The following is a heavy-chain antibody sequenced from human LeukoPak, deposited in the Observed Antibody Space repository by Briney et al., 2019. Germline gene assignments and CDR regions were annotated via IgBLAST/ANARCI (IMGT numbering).Heavy chain of an antibody. V-gene: IGHV4-59*01. CDR3: ARGGNNYDILTGYYPEGFDP. Sequence: SETLSLTCTVSGGSINSYYWSWIRQPPGKGLEWLGYIYYSGSTNYNPSLKSRVTISVDTSKNQFSLRLSSVTAADTAVYYCARGGNNYDILTGYYPEGFDPWGQGTLVTVSS. CDR1: GGSINSYY. D-gene: IGHD3-9*01. CDR2: IYYSGST. J-gene: IGHJ5*02.